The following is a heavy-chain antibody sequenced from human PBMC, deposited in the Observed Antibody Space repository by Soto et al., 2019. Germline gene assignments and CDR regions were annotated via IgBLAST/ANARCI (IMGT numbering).Heavy chain of an antibody. J-gene: IGHJ4*02. CDR3: SRNYGSATYIDY. D-gene: IGHD3-10*01. Sequence: GESLKISCKGSGYSFTSYWIGWVRQMPGKGLEWMGIIYPADSDTRYSPSFQGQVTISADKSISTTYLQWSSLKASDTAMYYFSRNYGSATYIDYWGQGTLVTVSS. CDR2: IYPADSDT. CDR1: GYSFTSYW. V-gene: IGHV5-51*01.